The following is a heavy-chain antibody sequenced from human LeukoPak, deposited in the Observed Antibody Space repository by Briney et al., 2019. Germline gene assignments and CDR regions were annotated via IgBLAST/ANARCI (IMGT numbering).Heavy chain of an antibody. CDR1: GGSFSGYY. J-gene: IGHJ4*02. CDR2: INHSGST. V-gene: IGHV4-34*01. CDR3: ARPSRDGYRYTFDY. Sequence: PSETLSLTCAVYGGSFSGYYWSWIRQPPGKGLEWIGEINHSGSTNYNPSLKSRVTISVDTSKNQSSLKLNSVTAADTAVYYCARPSRDGYRYTFDYWGQGTLVTVSS. D-gene: IGHD5-24*01.